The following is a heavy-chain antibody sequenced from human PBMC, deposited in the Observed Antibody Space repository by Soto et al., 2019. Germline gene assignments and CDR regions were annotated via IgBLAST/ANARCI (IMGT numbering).Heavy chain of an antibody. Sequence: GGSLRLSCAASGFTFSDYYMNWIRQAPGKGLEWVSYISDSETAIYYADSVKGRFTISRDNAKNSLYLQMNSLRAEDTAVYYCATYYYGSGSSFDYWGQGTLVTVSS. D-gene: IGHD3-10*01. J-gene: IGHJ4*02. CDR1: GFTFSDYY. CDR3: ATYYYGSGSSFDY. CDR2: ISDSETAI. V-gene: IGHV3-11*01.